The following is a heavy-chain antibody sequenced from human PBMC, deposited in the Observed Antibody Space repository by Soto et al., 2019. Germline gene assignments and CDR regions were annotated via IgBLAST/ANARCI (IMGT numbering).Heavy chain of an antibody. J-gene: IGHJ4*02. Sequence: QVQLVESGGGVVQPGRSLRLSCAASGFTFSSYGMHWVRQAPGKGLEWVAVISYDGSNKYYADSVKGRFTISRDNSKNPLYLQRNSRRAEDTAVYFCAGPNLDCSRTSCGLGYWGQGTLVTVSS. CDR1: GFTFSSYG. CDR3: AGPNLDCSRTSCGLGY. V-gene: IGHV3-30*03. CDR2: ISYDGSNK. D-gene: IGHD2-2*01.